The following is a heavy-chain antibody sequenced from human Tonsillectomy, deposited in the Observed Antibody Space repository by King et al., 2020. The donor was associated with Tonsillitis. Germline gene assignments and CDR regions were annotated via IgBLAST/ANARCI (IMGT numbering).Heavy chain of an antibody. J-gene: IGHJ3*02. V-gene: IGHV4-34*01. Sequence: VQLQQWGAGRLKPSETLSLTCAVYGGSSSGNYWSWIRQPPGKGLEWIGEINHSGITNYNPSLKSRVTISVDTSKNQFSLKLSSVTAADTAVYYCARVSVGAARSDDAFDNW. D-gene: IGHD6-6*01. CDR3: ARVSVGAARSDDAFDN. CDR1: GGSSSGNY. CDR2: INHSGIT.